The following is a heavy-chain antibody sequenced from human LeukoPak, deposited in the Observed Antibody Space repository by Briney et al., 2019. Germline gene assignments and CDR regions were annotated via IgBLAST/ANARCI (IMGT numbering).Heavy chain of an antibody. CDR2: IYYSGST. Sequence: SETLSLTCTVSGGSISSYYWSWIRQPPGKGLEWIGYIYYSGSTNYNPSLKSRVTISVDTSKNQFSLKLSSVTAADTAVYYCARVNGGYSYGYAFDYWGQGTLVTVSS. J-gene: IGHJ4*02. V-gene: IGHV4-59*01. CDR3: ARVNGGYSYGYAFDY. D-gene: IGHD5-18*01. CDR1: GGSISSYY.